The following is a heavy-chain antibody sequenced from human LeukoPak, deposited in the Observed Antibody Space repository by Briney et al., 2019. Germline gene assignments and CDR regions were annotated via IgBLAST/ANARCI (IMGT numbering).Heavy chain of an antibody. CDR1: GFTFSSNA. CDR2: ISSKGGRT. J-gene: IGHJ4*02. CDR3: VKSILSDYFDY. Sequence: GGSLRLSCSASGFTFSSNAMHWVRQAPGKGLEYVSAISSKGGRTYYADSVKGRFTISRDNSKHTLYLQMSSLRAEDTAMYYCVKSILSDYFDYWAQGTLVTVSS. V-gene: IGHV3-64D*09. D-gene: IGHD2-21*01.